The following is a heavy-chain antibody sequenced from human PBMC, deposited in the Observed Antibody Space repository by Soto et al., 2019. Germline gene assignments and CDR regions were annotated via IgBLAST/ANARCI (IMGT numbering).Heavy chain of an antibody. CDR1: GGSFSSSNW. CDR2: IYHSGST. Sequence: QVQLQESGPGLVKPSGTLSLTCAVSGGSFSSSNWWSWVRQPPGKGLEWIGEIYHSGSTNYNPSLRSRVTIPVDKSKNQFSRKLSAVTAAATAVYYCARDREGYYSNYYGMDVWGQGTTVTVSS. V-gene: IGHV4-4*02. J-gene: IGHJ6*02. CDR3: ARDREGYYSNYYGMDV.